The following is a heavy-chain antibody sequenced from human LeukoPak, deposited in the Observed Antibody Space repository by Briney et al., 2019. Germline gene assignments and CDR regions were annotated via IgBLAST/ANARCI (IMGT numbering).Heavy chain of an antibody. V-gene: IGHV1-46*01. CDR2: INPSGSST. CDR1: GYTFTSYY. D-gene: IGHD3-10*01. J-gene: IGHJ4*02. CDR3: ARENRNTMVRGVSWPALDY. Sequence: GASVKVSCKASGYTFTSYYMHWVRQAPGQGLEWMGIINPSGSSTTYAQKFQGRVTMTRDTSTSTVYMELSSLRSEDTAVYYCARENRNTMVRGVSWPALDYWGQGTLVTVSS.